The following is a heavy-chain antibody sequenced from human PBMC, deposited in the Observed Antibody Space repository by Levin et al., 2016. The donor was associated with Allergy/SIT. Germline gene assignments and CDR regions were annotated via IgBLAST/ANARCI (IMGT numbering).Heavy chain of an antibody. CDR3: ALGGDNWNEDNWFDP. CDR2: IYYSGST. Sequence: SETLSLTCTVSGGSISSYYWSWIRQPPGKGLEWIGYIYYSGSTYYNPSLKSRVTISVDTSKNQFSLKLSSVTAADTAVYYCALGGDNWNEDNWFDPWGQGTLVTVSS. CDR1: GGSISSYY. V-gene: IGHV4-59*04. D-gene: IGHD1-20*01. J-gene: IGHJ5*02.